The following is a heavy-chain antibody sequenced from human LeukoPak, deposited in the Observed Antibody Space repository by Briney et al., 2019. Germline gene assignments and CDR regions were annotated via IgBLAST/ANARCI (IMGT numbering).Heavy chain of an antibody. CDR2: IYPGDSDT. D-gene: IGHD5-24*01. Sequence: GESLKISCKGSGYSFTSYWIGWVGQMPGKGLEWMGIIYPGDSDTRYSPSFQGQVTISADKSISTAYLQWSSLKASDTAMYYCATGKGDGYIHDAFDIWGQGTMVTVSS. CDR3: ATGKGDGYIHDAFDI. V-gene: IGHV5-51*01. J-gene: IGHJ3*02. CDR1: GYSFTSYW.